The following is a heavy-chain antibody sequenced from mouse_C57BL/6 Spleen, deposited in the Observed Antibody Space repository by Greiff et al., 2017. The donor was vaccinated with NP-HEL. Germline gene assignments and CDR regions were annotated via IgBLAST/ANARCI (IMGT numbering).Heavy chain of an antibody. J-gene: IGHJ1*03. CDR3: ARSNYYGSSHWYFDV. Sequence: VQLQQSGPELVKPGASVKMSCKASGYTFTDYNMHWVKQSHGKSLEWIGYINPNNGGTSSTQKFKGKATLTVNKSSSTAYMELRRLTSEDSAVYYCARSNYYGSSHWYFDVWGTGTTVTVSS. V-gene: IGHV1-22*01. CDR1: GYTFTDYN. D-gene: IGHD1-1*01. CDR2: INPNNGGT.